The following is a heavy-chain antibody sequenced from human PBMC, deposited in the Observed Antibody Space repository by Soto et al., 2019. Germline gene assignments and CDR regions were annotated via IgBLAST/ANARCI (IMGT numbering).Heavy chain of an antibody. CDR2: ISAYNGNT. D-gene: IGHD3-3*01. V-gene: IGHV1-18*04. Sequence: SVKVSCKASGYTFTSYGISLVRQAPGQGLEWMGWISAYNGNTNYAQKLQCRVTMTTDTSTSTAYMELRSLRSDDTAVYYCARDLWPNLEWLLGLDYWGQGTLVTVSS. CDR1: GYTFTSYG. J-gene: IGHJ4*02. CDR3: ARDLWPNLEWLLGLDY.